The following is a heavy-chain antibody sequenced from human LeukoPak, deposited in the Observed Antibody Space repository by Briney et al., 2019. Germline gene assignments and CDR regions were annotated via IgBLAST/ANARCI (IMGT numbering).Heavy chain of an antibody. CDR3: ARDWIFGVVITADY. J-gene: IGHJ4*02. CDR1: GYTFTNYG. D-gene: IGHD3-3*01. V-gene: IGHV1-18*01. CDR2: ISAYNGNT. Sequence: ASVKVSCKSSGYTFTNYGISWVRQAPGQGLEWMGWISAYNGNTNYAQNFQGRVTMTTDTSTRKAYMELRSLRSDDTAMYYCARDWIFGVVITADYWGQGTLVTVSS.